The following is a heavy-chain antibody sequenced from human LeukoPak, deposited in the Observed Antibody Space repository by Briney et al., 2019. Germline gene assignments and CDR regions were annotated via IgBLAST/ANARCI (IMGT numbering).Heavy chain of an antibody. CDR3: AEGFGGRVRS. J-gene: IGHJ4*02. D-gene: IGHD2-15*01. CDR1: GDSVSDNGAA. CDR2: TCYRSKLST. V-gene: IGHV6-1*01. Sequence: SQTLSLTFAISGDSVSDNGAAWNWIRPSPSRGLEWLGRTCYRSKLSTDYALFVKSRITISADTSKNQFSLQLNSVNPEDTSVYYCAEGFGGRVRSWGQGTLVTVSS.